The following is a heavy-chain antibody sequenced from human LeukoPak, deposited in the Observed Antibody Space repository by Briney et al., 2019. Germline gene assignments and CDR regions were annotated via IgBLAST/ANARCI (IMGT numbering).Heavy chain of an antibody. Sequence: GGSLRLSCAASGFTFSSHAMSWVRRAPGKGLEWVSGLIENGATTYYADSVKGRFTISRDNSRNTMYLQMNSLRVEDTAVYYCAIIPTSPPDFRDMGYFDYWGQGTLVTVSS. J-gene: IGHJ4*02. CDR2: LIENGATT. CDR3: AIIPTSPPDFRDMGYFDY. CDR1: GFTFSSHA. V-gene: IGHV3-23*01. D-gene: IGHD1-14*01.